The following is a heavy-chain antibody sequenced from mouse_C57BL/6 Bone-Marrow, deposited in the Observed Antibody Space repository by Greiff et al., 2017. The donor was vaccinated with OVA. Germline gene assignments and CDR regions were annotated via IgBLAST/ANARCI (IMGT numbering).Heavy chain of an antibody. CDR2: IDPENGDT. Sequence: VHVKQSGAELVRPGASVKLSCTASGFNIKDDYMHWVKQRPEQGLEWIGWIDPENGDTEYASKFQGKATITADTSSNTAYLQLSSLTSEDTAVYYCTEGNYAMDYWGQGTSVTVSS. CDR1: GFNIKDDY. V-gene: IGHV14-4*01. J-gene: IGHJ4*01. CDR3: TEGNYAMDY.